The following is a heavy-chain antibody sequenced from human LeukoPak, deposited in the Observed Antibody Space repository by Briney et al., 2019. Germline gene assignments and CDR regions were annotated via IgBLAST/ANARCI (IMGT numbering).Heavy chain of an antibody. CDR2: ISGDGGST. CDR1: GFIFDNYA. Sequence: PGGSLRLSCAASGFIFDNYAIHWVRQAPGKGLEWVSLISGDGGSTFYADSVRGRFTISRDNTRKSLSLQMSSLRSEDTALYYCARESETSGWYDYWGQGTLVTVSS. D-gene: IGHD6-19*01. CDR3: ARESETSGWYDY. J-gene: IGHJ4*02. V-gene: IGHV3-43*02.